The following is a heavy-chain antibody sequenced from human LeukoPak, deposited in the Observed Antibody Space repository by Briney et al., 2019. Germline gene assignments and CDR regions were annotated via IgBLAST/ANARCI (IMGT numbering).Heavy chain of an antibody. CDR1: GDSISSSSYS. Sequence: PSETLSLTCAVSGDSISSSSYSWGWIRQPPGKGLEWIGSIYYRGSTYYNVSLKSRVTTSIDTSKNQFSLKLSSVTATDTAVYYCARLVGDSSGWETIDYWGQGTLVTVSS. CDR3: ARLVGDSSGWETIDY. J-gene: IGHJ4*02. CDR2: IYYRGST. D-gene: IGHD6-19*01. V-gene: IGHV4-39*01.